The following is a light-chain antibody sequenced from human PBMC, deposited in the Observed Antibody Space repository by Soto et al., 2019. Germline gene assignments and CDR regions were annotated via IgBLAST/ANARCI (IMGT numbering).Light chain of an antibody. J-gene: IGLJ2*01. Sequence: QSVLRQPGSVCGARGQKVTISCYGSSSNLGNNNVCWYQQLPGTAPKLLIYDNSNRPSGIPERFSGSKSGTSATLGITGLQTGDEADYYCGAWDSSLSAVVFGGGTKVTAL. CDR3: GAWDSSLSAVV. CDR1: SSNLGNNN. V-gene: IGLV1-51*01. CDR2: DNS.